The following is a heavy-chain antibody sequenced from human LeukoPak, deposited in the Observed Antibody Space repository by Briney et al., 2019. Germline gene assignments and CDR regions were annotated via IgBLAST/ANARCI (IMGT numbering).Heavy chain of an antibody. CDR2: SYYRTRWYY. CDR3: PRGGVGWHVSVFDA. Sequence: SQTLSLTCAISGDSVSNNVASWNWIRQSPSRGLEWLGRSYYRTRWYYDYAVSVRGRAIINPDTSKNQFFLQLNSATPEDPALYYCPRGGVGWHVSVFDAWGQGTLVTASS. J-gene: IGHJ5*02. V-gene: IGHV6-1*01. CDR1: GDSVSNNVAS. D-gene: IGHD5/OR15-5a*01.